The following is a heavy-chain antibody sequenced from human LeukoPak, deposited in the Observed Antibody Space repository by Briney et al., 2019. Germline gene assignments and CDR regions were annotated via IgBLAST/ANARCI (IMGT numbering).Heavy chain of an antibody. Sequence: GALRLSCAASGLTFNNYGMHWVRQAPGKGLEWVAFIRYDGSNKYYAESVKGRFTISRDDSKNTLYLQMKSLKAEDTAVYYCAKPMTTVTPFDYWSQGTLVTASS. CDR1: GLTFNNYG. CDR2: IRYDGSNK. J-gene: IGHJ4*02. CDR3: AKPMTTVTPFDY. D-gene: IGHD4-17*01. V-gene: IGHV3-30*02.